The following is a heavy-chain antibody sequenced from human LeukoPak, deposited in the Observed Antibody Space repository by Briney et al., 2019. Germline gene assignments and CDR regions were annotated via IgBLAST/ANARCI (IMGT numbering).Heavy chain of an antibody. J-gene: IGHJ4*02. Sequence: PGRSLRLSCAASGFTFSSYGMHWVRQAPGKGLEWVAVIWYDGSNKYYADSVKGRFTISRDNSKNTLYLQMNSLRAEDTAVYYCARDTSLQPMGGWGQGTLVTVSS. D-gene: IGHD1-1*01. CDR1: GFTFSSYG. V-gene: IGHV3-33*01. CDR3: ARDTSLQPMGG. CDR2: IWYDGSNK.